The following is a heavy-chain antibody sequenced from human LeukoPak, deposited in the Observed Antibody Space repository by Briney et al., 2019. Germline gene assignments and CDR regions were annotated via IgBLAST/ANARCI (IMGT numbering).Heavy chain of an antibody. V-gene: IGHV3-11*01. Sequence: PGGSLRLSCAASGFTFSDYYMTWIRQAPGKGLEWVSCISSSGSTIFYADSVKGRFTISRDNAKSSLFLQMNSLRAEDTAVYHCARVNRVTAIQELDYWGQGTLVTVSS. CDR3: ARVNRVTAIQELDY. J-gene: IGHJ4*02. CDR2: ISSSGSTI. CDR1: GFTFSDYY. D-gene: IGHD2-21*02.